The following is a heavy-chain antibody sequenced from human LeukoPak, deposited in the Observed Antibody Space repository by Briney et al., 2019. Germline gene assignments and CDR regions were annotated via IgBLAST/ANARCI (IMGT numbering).Heavy chain of an antibody. CDR1: GYSISSGHY. V-gene: IGHV4-38-2*02. D-gene: IGHD6-6*01. J-gene: IGHJ4*02. CDR2: MYYSGTT. Sequence: SETLSLKCALSGYSISSGHYWGWIRPPPGKGLEWIGSMYYSGTTYHNPSLKSRVTISVDTSKNQVSLKLYSVTAADTAVYYCVRDRAGTPRQLDPFEYWAQGTLVAVSS. CDR3: VRDRAGTPRQLDPFEY.